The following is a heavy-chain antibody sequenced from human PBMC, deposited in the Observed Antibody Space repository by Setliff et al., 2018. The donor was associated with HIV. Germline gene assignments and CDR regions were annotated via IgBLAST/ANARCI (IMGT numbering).Heavy chain of an antibody. Sequence: KPSETLSLTCSVSGGSMSGTFYWSWIRQPAGKGLEWIGYIYTSGSATFNPSLKSRVTISLDTSKKHFSLDLYSVTAADTAVYYCARDHNSGTLHAFDLWGQGTKVTVSS. V-gene: IGHV4-61*10. D-gene: IGHD1-26*01. J-gene: IGHJ3*01. CDR2: IYTSGSA. CDR1: GGSMSGTFY. CDR3: ARDHNSGTLHAFDL.